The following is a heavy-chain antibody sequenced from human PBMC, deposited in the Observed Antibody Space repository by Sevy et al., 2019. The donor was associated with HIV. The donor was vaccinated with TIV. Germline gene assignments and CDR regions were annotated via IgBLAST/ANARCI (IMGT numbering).Heavy chain of an antibody. Sequence: SETLSLTCTVSGGSISSGGYYWRWIRQHPGKGLEWIGYIYYSGSTYYNPSLKSRVTISVDPSKNQFSLKLSVVTAADTAVYYCARDQYYDFWSGYRWFDPWGQGTLVTVSS. D-gene: IGHD3-3*01. CDR1: GGSISSGGYY. CDR3: ARDQYYDFWSGYRWFDP. CDR2: IYYSGST. J-gene: IGHJ5*02. V-gene: IGHV4-31*03.